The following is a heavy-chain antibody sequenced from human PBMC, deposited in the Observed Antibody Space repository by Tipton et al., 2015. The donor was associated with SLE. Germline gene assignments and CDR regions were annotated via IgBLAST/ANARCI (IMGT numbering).Heavy chain of an antibody. D-gene: IGHD1-1*01. CDR3: ARHRPPTWDSTNWSPIDY. V-gene: IGHV4-39*01. J-gene: IGHJ4*02. Sequence: LRLSCTVSGGSISTSYHWGWIRQPPGKGLEWIGCIFYSGNTYYNPSLKSRVTISVDTSENQFSLKLSSVTAADTAVYYCARHRPPTWDSTNWSPIDYWGQGTLVTVSS. CDR2: IFYSGNT. CDR1: GGSISTSYH.